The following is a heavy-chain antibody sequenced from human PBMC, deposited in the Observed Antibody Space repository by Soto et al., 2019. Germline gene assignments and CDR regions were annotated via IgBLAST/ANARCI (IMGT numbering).Heavy chain of an antibody. CDR3: ARARLSYYYDSSGYSP. Sequence: ASVKVSCKASGYTFTSYYMHWVRQAPGQGLEWMGIINPSGGSTSYAQKFQGRVTMTRDTSTSTVYMELSSLRSEDTAAYYCARARLSYYYDSSGYSPWGQGTLVTVSS. CDR2: INPSGGST. D-gene: IGHD3-22*01. V-gene: IGHV1-46*01. J-gene: IGHJ5*02. CDR1: GYTFTSYY.